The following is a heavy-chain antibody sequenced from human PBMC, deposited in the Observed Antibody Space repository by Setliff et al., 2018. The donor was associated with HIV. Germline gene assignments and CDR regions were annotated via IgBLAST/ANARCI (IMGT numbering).Heavy chain of an antibody. J-gene: IGHJ4*02. CDR3: AKDHATSSWFTALLDY. Sequence: GGSLRLSCAASGFTFTTDAMNWVRQAPGKGLEWVSSITESGGTYYADSVKGRFTISRDTSKNTLYLQMNSLRAEDTAVYYCAKDHATSSWFTALLDYWGQGALVTVSS. CDR2: ITESGGT. V-gene: IGHV3-23*01. D-gene: IGHD6-13*01. CDR1: GFTFTTDA.